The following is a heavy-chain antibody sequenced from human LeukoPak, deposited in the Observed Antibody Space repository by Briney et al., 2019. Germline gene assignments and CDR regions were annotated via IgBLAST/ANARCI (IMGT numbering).Heavy chain of an antibody. Sequence: GGSLRLSCAASGFTVSSNYMSWVRQAPGKGLEWDSVSYSGGSTYYADSVKGRFTISRHNSKNTLYLQMNSLRAEDTAVYYCAKDSSSWYSPHFDYWGQGTLVTVSS. CDR3: AKDSSSWYSPHFDY. D-gene: IGHD6-13*01. CDR2: SYSGGST. CDR1: GFTVSSNY. V-gene: IGHV3-53*04. J-gene: IGHJ4*02.